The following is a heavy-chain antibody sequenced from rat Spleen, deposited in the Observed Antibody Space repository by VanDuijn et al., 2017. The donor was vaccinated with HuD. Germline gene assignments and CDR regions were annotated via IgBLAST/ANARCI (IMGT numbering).Heavy chain of an antibody. Sequence: QVQLKESGPGLVQPSQTLSLTCTVSGFSLSNYGLIWVRQPPGKGLEWMGGIWGNGNANYNSPLKSRLSISRDTSKSQVYLKMNSLQTEDTVTYYGARADISAIYTDGIWGQGVMVTVSS. CDR3: ARADISAIYTDGI. CDR2: IWGNGNA. D-gene: IGHD1-2*01. V-gene: IGHV2-13*01. CDR1: GFSLSNYG. J-gene: IGHJ2*01.